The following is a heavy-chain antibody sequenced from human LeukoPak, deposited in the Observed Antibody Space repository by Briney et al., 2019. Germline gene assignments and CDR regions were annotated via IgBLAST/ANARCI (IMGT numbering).Heavy chain of an antibody. D-gene: IGHD5-12*01. CDR1: GYMFNIYG. V-gene: IGHV1-18*01. Sequence: ASVKVSCKASGYMFNIYGISWVRQAPGQGLEWMGWISAFNGNTNYARNFQDRVTMTTDTSTSTAYMELTSLGSDDTAVYYCARSPPSTGYDRFDTWGQATLVTVSS. CDR2: ISAFNGNT. CDR3: ARSPPSTGYDRFDT. J-gene: IGHJ4*02.